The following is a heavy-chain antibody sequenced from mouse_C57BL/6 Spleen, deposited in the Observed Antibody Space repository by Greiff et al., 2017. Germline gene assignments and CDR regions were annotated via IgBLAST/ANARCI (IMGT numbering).Heavy chain of an antibody. CDR1: GYSITSGYY. Sequence: DVQLVESGPGLVKPSQSLSLTCSVTGYSITSGYYWNWIRQFPGNKLEWMGYISYDGSNNYNPSLKNRISITRDTSKNQFFLKLNSVTTEDTATYYCAREKHYYGSPYYFDYWGQGTTLTVSS. V-gene: IGHV3-6*01. J-gene: IGHJ2*01. CDR2: ISYDGSN. D-gene: IGHD1-1*01. CDR3: AREKHYYGSPYYFDY.